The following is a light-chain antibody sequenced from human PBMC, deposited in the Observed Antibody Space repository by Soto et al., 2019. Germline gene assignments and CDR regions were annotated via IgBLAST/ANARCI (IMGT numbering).Light chain of an antibody. Sequence: EIVLTQSPATLSLSPGERATLSCRASQSVSIYLAWYQQKPGQAPRLLIYDASNRATGIPARFSGSGSGTDFTITISSLEPEDFAVYYCQQRVDWLTFGGGTRVEIK. J-gene: IGKJ4*01. CDR1: QSVSIY. V-gene: IGKV3-11*01. CDR3: QQRVDWLT. CDR2: DAS.